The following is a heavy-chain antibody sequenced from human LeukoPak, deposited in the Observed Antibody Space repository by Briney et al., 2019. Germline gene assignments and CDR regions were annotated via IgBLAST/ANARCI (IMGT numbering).Heavy chain of an antibody. CDR2: IIPIFGTA. J-gene: IGHJ4*02. D-gene: IGHD2-2*01. Sequence: ASVKVSCKASVGTFSSYAISWVRQAPGQGLEWMGGIIPIFGTANYAQKLQGRVTITADESTSTAYMELSSLRSEDTAVYYCARHRSYCSSTSCYATTNLYFDYWGQGTLVTVSS. V-gene: IGHV1-69*13. CDR3: ARHRSYCSSTSCYATTNLYFDY. CDR1: VGTFSSYA.